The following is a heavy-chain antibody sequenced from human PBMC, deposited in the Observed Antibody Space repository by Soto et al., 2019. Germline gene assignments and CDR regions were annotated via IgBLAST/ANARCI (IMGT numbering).Heavy chain of an antibody. CDR2: ISAYNGNT. CDR3: ARQKLDQGMGGGTRGNY. CDR1: GYTFTSYG. J-gene: IGHJ4*02. V-gene: IGHV1-18*01. Sequence: GASVKVSCKASGYTFTSYGISWVRQAPGQGLEWMGWISAYNGNTNYAQKLQGRVTMTTDTSTSTAYMELRSLRSDDTAVYYGARQKLDQGMGGGTRGNYWGQGTLVTVSS. D-gene: IGHD1-1*01.